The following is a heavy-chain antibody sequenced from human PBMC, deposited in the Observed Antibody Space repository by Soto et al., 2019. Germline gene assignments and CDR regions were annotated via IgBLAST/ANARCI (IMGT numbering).Heavy chain of an antibody. CDR2: IQQDGVDG. D-gene: IGHD2-2*03. Sequence: GGSLRLSCAVSGFTFSKYSMSWVRQSPGKGLEWVAKIQQDGVDGQYADAVKGRFTISRDNGKNTLYLQMNSLRAEDTAVYYCAKDGYCITRNKPLDYWGQGTLVTVSS. CDR3: AKDGYCITRNKPLDY. J-gene: IGHJ4*02. V-gene: IGHV3-7*03. CDR1: GFTFSKYS.